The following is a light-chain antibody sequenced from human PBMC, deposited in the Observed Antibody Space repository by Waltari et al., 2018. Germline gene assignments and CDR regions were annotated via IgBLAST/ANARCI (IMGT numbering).Light chain of an antibody. CDR1: SSNIGSDP. CDR2: SND. V-gene: IGLV1-44*01. CDR3: AVWDVILNGFYV. Sequence: QSVLAQPPSASGTPGQRVTISCSGSSSNIGSDPVNWYQQFPGTAPTLLIHSNDERPSGVPGRFSGSKSGTAASLAISGLQSEDEADYYCAVWDVILNGFYVFGTGTKVTVL. J-gene: IGLJ1*01.